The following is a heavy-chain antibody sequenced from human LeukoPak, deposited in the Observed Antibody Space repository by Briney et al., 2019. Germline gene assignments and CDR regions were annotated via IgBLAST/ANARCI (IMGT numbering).Heavy chain of an antibody. CDR2: IWYDGSNK. CDR1: GFTFSSYG. V-gene: IGHV3-33*01. J-gene: IGHJ6*02. CDR3: AREMSAYYYYGMDV. D-gene: IGHD3-3*01. Sequence: GGSLRLSCAASGFTFSSYGMHWVRQAPGKGLEWVAVIWYDGSNKYYADSVKGRFTISRDNSKNTLYLQMNSLGAEDTAVYYCAREMSAYYYYGMDVWAKGPRSPSP.